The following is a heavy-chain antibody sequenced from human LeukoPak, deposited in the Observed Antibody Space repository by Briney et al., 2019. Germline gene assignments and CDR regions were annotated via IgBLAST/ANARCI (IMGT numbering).Heavy chain of an antibody. CDR1: GFTFSDYY. CDR2: ISSSGSTI. CDR3: TRDQLLWFGGTYDC. V-gene: IGHV3-11*01. D-gene: IGHD3-10*01. J-gene: IGHJ4*02. Sequence: GGSLRLSCAASGFTFSDYYMNWIRQAPGKGLEWVSYISSSGSTIYYADSVKGRFTISRDNAKNSLYLQMNSLRAEDTAVYYCTRDQLLWFGGTYDCWGQGTLVTVSS.